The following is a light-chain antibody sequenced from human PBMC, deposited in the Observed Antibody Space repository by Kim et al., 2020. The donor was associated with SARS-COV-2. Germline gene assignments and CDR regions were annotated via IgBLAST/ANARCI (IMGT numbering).Light chain of an antibody. Sequence: DIQMTQSPSSLSASVGDRVTITCRASQGISNYLAWYQQKPGKVPKLLIYAASTLQSGVPSRFSGSGSGTDFTLTISSLQPEDVATYYCQKYNSAGLWTFGQGTKVDIK. CDR2: AAS. CDR1: QGISNY. V-gene: IGKV1-27*01. J-gene: IGKJ1*01. CDR3: QKYNSAGLWT.